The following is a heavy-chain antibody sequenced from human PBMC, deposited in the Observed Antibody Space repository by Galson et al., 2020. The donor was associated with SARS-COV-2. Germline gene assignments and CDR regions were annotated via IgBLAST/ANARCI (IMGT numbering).Heavy chain of an antibody. Sequence: SETLSLTCTVSGGSISSGGYYWSWIRQHPGKGLEWIGYIDYSGSTYYNPSLKSRVTISVDTSKNQFSLKLSSVTAADTAVYYCAGSTYDFWSGYYCLDYWGQGTLVTVSS. CDR2: IDYSGST. D-gene: IGHD3-3*01. J-gene: IGHJ4*02. V-gene: IGHV4-31*03. CDR3: AGSTYDFWSGYYCLDY. CDR1: GGSISSGGYY.